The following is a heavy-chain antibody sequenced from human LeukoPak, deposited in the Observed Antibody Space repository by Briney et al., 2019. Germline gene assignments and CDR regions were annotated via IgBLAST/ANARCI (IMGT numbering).Heavy chain of an antibody. D-gene: IGHD3-10*01. CDR2: IKNDGSTT. CDR3: ARDYSGSLDY. V-gene: IGHV3-74*01. J-gene: IGHJ4*02. Sequence: PGGYLRLSCAASGFTFGSYWMHWVRQAPGKGLVWVSLIKNDGSTTRYADSVKGRFTISRDNAKNTLYLQMNSLRAEDTAVYYCARDYSGSLDYWGQGTLVTVSS. CDR1: GFTFGSYW.